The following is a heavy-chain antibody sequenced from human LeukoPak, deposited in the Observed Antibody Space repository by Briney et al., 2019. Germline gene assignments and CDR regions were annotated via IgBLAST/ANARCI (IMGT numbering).Heavy chain of an antibody. D-gene: IGHD6-6*01. CDR1: GFTFSSYS. J-gene: IGHJ4*02. CDR3: ARKYSSSSFDY. V-gene: IGHV3-21*01. CDR2: ISSSSSCI. Sequence: GGSLRLSCAASGFTFSSYSMNWVRQAPGKGLEWASSISSSSSCIYYADSVKGRFTISRDNAKNSLYLQMNSLRAEDTAVYYCARKYSSSSFDYWGQGTLVTVSS.